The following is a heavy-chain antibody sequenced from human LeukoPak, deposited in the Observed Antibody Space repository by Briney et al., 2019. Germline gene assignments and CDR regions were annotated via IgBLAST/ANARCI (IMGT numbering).Heavy chain of an antibody. V-gene: IGHV4-34*01. Sequence: XXXXXXYGGXXSGYYWSWIRQPPGKGLEWIGEINHSGSTNYNPSLKSRVTISVDTSKNQFSLKLSSVTAADTAVYYCAGSGWYPLYYFDYWGQGTLVTVSS. CDR2: INHSGST. CDR1: GGXXSGYY. D-gene: IGHD6-19*01. CDR3: AGSGWYPLYYFDY. J-gene: IGHJ4*02.